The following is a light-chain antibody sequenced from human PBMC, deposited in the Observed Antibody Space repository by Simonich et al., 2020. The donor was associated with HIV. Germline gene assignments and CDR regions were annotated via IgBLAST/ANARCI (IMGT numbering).Light chain of an antibody. CDR1: QSVNSN. CDR3: QQYGSSPLT. Sequence: EIVMTQSPATLSVSPGERATLSCRASQSVNSNLAWYQQKPGQPPRLLIYGASTRATGIPARFSGSGSGTEFTLTISRLEPEDFAVYYCQQYGSSPLTFGGGTKVEIK. J-gene: IGKJ4*01. V-gene: IGKV3-15*01. CDR2: GAS.